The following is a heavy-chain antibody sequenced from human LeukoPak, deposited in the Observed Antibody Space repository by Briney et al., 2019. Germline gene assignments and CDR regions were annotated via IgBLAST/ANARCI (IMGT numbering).Heavy chain of an antibody. V-gene: IGHV3-33*08. CDR3: ARVSGYCSGGSCYVIDAFDI. J-gene: IGHJ3*02. CDR1: GFTFSDYN. D-gene: IGHD2-15*01. Sequence: PGGSLRLSCAASGFTFSDYNMNWVRQAPGKGLEWVAVIWYDGSNKYYADSVKGRFTISRDNSKNTLYLQMNSLRAEDTAVYYCARVSGYCSGGSCYVIDAFDIWGQGTMVTVSS. CDR2: IWYDGSNK.